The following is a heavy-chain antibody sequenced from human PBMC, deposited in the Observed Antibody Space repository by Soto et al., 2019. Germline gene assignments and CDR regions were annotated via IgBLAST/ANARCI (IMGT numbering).Heavy chain of an antibody. CDR3: GTNVRGSSFDY. D-gene: IGHD3-10*01. Sequence: EVQLVESGGGLVQPGGSLRLSCAASGFTFSNYWMRWVRQAPGKGLEWVATIKQDGSEQYYMDSVKGRFTISRDNAKNSLYLQVNSLRADDTAVYYCGTNVRGSSFDYWGRGTLVPVSS. V-gene: IGHV3-7*05. CDR2: IKQDGSEQ. CDR1: GFTFSNYW. J-gene: IGHJ4*02.